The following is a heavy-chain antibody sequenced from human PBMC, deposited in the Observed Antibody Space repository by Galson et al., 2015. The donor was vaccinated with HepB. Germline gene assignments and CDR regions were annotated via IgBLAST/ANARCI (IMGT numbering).Heavy chain of an antibody. CDR1: GFTFSSYG. CDR3: ARVEDTAYYGMDV. J-gene: IGHJ6*02. CDR2: IWYDGSNK. V-gene: IGHV3-33*01. Sequence: SLRLSCAASGFTFSSYGMHWVRQAPGKGLEWVAVIWYDGSNKYYADSVKGRFTISRDNSKNTLYLQMNSLRAEDTAVYYCARVEDTAYYGMDVWGQGTTVTVSS. D-gene: IGHD5-18*01.